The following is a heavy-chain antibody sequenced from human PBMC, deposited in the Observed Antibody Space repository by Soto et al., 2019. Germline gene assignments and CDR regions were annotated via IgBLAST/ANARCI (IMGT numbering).Heavy chain of an antibody. Sequence: GGSLRLSCAASGFTVSSNYMSWVRQAPGKGLEWVSVIYSGGSTYYADSVKGRFTISRDNSKNTLYLQMNSLRAEDTAVYYCASAPAGPAPFEYWGQGTLVTVSS. J-gene: IGHJ4*02. V-gene: IGHV3-53*01. CDR1: GFTVSSNY. CDR3: ASAPAGPAPFEY. CDR2: IYSGGST.